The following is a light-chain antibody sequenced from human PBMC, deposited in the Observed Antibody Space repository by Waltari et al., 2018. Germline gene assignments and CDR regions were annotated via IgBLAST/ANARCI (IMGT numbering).Light chain of an antibody. CDR1: QNLLYTSNNKNS. V-gene: IGKV4-1*01. CDR2: WAS. Sequence: DIVMTQSPDSLAVSLGERATLNCKSSQNLLYTSNNKNSLAWYQQKPGQPPKLLIYWASTRQSGVPDRFGGSGSETDFTLTISSLQAEDVALYYCQQYYSIPWTFGQGTKVEIK. CDR3: QQYYSIPWT. J-gene: IGKJ1*01.